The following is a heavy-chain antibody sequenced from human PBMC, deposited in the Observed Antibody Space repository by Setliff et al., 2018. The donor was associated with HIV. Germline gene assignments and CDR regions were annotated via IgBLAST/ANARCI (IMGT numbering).Heavy chain of an antibody. CDR2: VRPYNADK. D-gene: IGHD3-22*01. CDR3: ARGGGGYYYVGAVDI. V-gene: IGHV1-2*02. J-gene: IGHJ3*02. CDR1: GYTFTAFY. Sequence: PSVKVSCKTSGYTFTAFYIHWVRQAPGQGLEWMGWVRPYNADKNYAQKFQGRVTMTSDTSISTAYMELSSLRSEDTAVYYCARGGGGYYYVGAVDIWGQGTVVTVSS.